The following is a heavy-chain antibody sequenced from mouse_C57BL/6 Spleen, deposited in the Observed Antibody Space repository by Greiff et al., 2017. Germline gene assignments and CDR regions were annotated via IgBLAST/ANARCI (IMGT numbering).Heavy chain of an antibody. D-gene: IGHD4-1*01. CDR2: IYPSDSET. J-gene: IGHJ3*01. Sequence: QVQLQQPGAELVRPGSSVKLSCKASGYTFTSYWMDWVKQRPGQGLEWIGNIYPSDSETHYNQKFKDKATLTVDKSSSTAYMQLSSLTSEDSAVYYCARAGLGRFAYWGQGTLVTVSA. V-gene: IGHV1-61*01. CDR3: ARAGLGRFAY. CDR1: GYTFTSYW.